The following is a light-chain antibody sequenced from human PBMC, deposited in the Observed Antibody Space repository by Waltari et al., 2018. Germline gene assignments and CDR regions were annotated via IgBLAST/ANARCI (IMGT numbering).Light chain of an antibody. J-gene: IGLJ3*02. CDR3: QTGGHGTWV. CDR2: VNSDGSH. V-gene: IGLV4-69*01. Sequence: QLVLTQSPSASASLGASVKLTCTLSSGHSTNIIAWLHQQPEKGPRYWMNVNSDGSHKKGVAIPDRFSGSSSGAARYLTISSLQSEDEADYYCQTGGHGTWVFGGGTRLTVL. CDR1: SGHSTNI.